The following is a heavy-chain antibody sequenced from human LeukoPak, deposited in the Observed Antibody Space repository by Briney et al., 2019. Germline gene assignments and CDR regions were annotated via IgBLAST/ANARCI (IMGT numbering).Heavy chain of an antibody. V-gene: IGHV4/OR15-8*02. CDR2: VSHSGYT. CDR3: SRRSGTYTWYLDV. Sequence: SETLSLTCDVSGDSLVNGDWWAWVRQPPGKSLEWIGEVSHSGYTNYNPSLESRVAISIDKSNNHFSLTLRSVSAADTAVYLCSRRSGTYTWYLDVWGRGTLVTVPS. CDR1: GDSLVNGDW. D-gene: IGHD3-10*01. J-gene: IGHJ2*01.